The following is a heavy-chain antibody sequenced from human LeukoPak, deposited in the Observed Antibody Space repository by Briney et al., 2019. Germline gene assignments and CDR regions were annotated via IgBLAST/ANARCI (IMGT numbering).Heavy chain of an antibody. D-gene: IGHD3-16*01. CDR2: IYSGGST. J-gene: IGHJ4*02. CDR3: ARAWGPYPYFDY. CDR1: GFTVSNMY. V-gene: IGHV3-66*01. Sequence: GGSLRLSCAASGFTVSNMYMSWVRQAPGKGLEWVSVIYSGGSTHYADSVRGRFTISRDNSKKTLYIQMNSLRAEDTAVYYCARAWGPYPYFDYWGQGTLVTVSS.